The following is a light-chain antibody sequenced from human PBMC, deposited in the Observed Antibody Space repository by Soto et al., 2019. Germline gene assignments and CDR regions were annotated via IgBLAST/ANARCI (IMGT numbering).Light chain of an antibody. CDR1: QSVSSNY. Sequence: EIVMTQSPATLSVSPGERATLSCRASQSVSSNYLAWYQQKPGQAPRLLIYAASSRVAGIPDRFSGSGSGTDFTLTISRLEPEEFAVYYCQLYGNLNPTFGQGTKVDIK. J-gene: IGKJ1*01. CDR2: AAS. V-gene: IGKV3-20*01. CDR3: QLYGNLNPT.